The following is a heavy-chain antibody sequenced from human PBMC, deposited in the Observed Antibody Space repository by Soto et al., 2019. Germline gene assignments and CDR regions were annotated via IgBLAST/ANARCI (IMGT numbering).Heavy chain of an antibody. CDR2: IKSKTDGGTT. Sequence: PGGSLRLTCAASGFTFSNAWMSWVRQAPGKGLEWVGRIKSKTDGGTTDYAAPVKGRFTISRDDSKNTLYLQMNSLKTEDTAVYYCTTANIVVVPAAKREPPNYWSQGTLVTVSS. V-gene: IGHV3-15*01. J-gene: IGHJ4*02. CDR3: TTANIVVVPAAKREPPNY. CDR1: GFTFSNAW. D-gene: IGHD2-2*01.